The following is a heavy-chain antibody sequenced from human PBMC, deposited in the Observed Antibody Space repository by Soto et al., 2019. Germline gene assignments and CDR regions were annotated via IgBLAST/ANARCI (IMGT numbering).Heavy chain of an antibody. CDR3: ARHRGTGPAMVTSYFDY. Sequence: SETLSLTCSVSGGSISSSSYYWGWVRQPPGKGLEWIGSIYYSGSTYYNPSLKSRVTISLDTSKNQFSLKLSSVTAADTAVYHCARHRGTGPAMVTSYFDYWGQGTLVTVSS. CDR1: GGSISSSSYY. J-gene: IGHJ4*02. D-gene: IGHD5-18*01. CDR2: IYYSGST. V-gene: IGHV4-39*01.